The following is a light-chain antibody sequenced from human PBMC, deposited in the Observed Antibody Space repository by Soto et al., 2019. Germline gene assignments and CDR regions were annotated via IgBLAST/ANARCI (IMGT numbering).Light chain of an antibody. J-gene: IGKJ1*01. Sequence: DIVMTQSPDSLAVSLGERATINCKSSQSVLYSSNNKNYLAWYQQQPGQPPKLLIYWASTRESGVPDRFSGSGSGTDFTLPISSLQAEDVAVYFCQQYYNTPQTFGQGTKVEIK. CDR1: QSVLYSSNNKNY. V-gene: IGKV4-1*01. CDR2: WAS. CDR3: QQYYNTPQT.